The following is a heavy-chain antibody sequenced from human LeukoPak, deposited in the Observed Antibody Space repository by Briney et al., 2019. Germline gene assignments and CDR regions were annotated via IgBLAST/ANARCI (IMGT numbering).Heavy chain of an antibody. CDR2: ISSGAKTT. CDR3: ARFVDQSTYYFDS. D-gene: IGHD3-10*01. Sequence: GGSLRLSCAASGFTFSDYYMTWIRQAPGKGLEWVSYISSGAKTTSYADSVKGRFTISRDNAKNSLYLQMNSLRVEDTAVYFCARFVDQSTYYFDSWGQGTLVIVSS. CDR1: GFTFSDYY. V-gene: IGHV3-11*04. J-gene: IGHJ4*02.